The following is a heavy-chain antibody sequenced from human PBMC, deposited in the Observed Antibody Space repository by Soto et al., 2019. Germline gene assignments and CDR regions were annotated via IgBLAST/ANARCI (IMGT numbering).Heavy chain of an antibody. D-gene: IGHD6-19*01. CDR1: GYSFTSYW. V-gene: IGHV5-10-1*03. CDR3: ASQPPGIAVAEGEWSDY. Sequence: EVQLVQSGAEVKKPGESLRISCKGSGYSFTSYWISWVRQMPGKGLEWMGRIDPSDSYTNYSPSFQGHVTISADKSISTAYLQWSSLKASDTAMYYCASQPPGIAVAEGEWSDYWGQGTLVTVSS. CDR2: IDPSDSYT. J-gene: IGHJ4*02.